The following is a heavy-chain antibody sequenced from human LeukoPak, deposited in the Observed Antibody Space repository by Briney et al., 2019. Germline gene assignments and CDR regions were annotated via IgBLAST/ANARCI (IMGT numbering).Heavy chain of an antibody. CDR2: ITSSSSYI. CDR1: GGSFSGYT. Sequence: ETLSLTCAVYGGSFSGYTMNWVRQAPGKGLEWVSSITSSSSYIYYADSVKGRFTISRDNSKNTLYLQMNSLRREDTAEYYCARAEYDRSGSIYYYYGMDIWGQGTTVTVSS. V-gene: IGHV3-21*01. CDR3: ARAEYDRSGSIYYYYGMDI. D-gene: IGHD3-22*01. J-gene: IGHJ6*02.